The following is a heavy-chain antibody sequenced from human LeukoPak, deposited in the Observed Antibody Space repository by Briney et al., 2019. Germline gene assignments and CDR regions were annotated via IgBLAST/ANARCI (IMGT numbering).Heavy chain of an antibody. V-gene: IGHV4-59*01. D-gene: IGHD6-6*01. CDR2: IYYSGST. Sequence: LETLSLTCTVSGGSISSYYWSWIRQPPGKGLEWIGYIYYSGSTNYNPSLKSRVTISVDTSKNQFSLKLSSVTAADTGVYYCARDRSIAARPGWFDPWGQGTLVTVSS. J-gene: IGHJ5*02. CDR3: ARDRSIAARPGWFDP. CDR1: GGSISSYY.